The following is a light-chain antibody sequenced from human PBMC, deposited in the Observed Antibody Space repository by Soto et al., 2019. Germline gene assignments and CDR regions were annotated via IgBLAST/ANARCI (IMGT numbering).Light chain of an antibody. V-gene: IGKV1-5*03. CDR2: RAS. J-gene: IGKJ2*01. Sequence: DIRLTQSPSTLSASVGDRVTITCRASQSISDRLAWYQQKSGKAPRLLIYRASSLENGVPSRFSGSGSGTEFTLTISSLQPDDFATYYCQQYDVYSVITFGQGTKLDI. CDR3: QQYDVYSVIT. CDR1: QSISDR.